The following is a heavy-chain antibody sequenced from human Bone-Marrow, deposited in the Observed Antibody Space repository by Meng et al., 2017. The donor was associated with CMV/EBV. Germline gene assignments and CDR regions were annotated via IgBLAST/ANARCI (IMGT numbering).Heavy chain of an antibody. D-gene: IGHD6-13*01. CDR1: GGFISSNSYY. J-gene: IGHJ4*02. CDR3: ARGQAAAGGSPFDY. Sequence: SETLSLTCTVSGGFISSNSYYWGWIRQPPGKGLEWIGSMYYSGSTHYNPSLKSRVTISVDTSKNQFSLKLSSVTAADTAVYYCARGQAAAGGSPFDYWGQGTLVTVSS. CDR2: MYYSGST. V-gene: IGHV4-39*01.